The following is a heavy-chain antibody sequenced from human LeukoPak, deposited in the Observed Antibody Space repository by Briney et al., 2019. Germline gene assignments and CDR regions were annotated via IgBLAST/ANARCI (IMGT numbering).Heavy chain of an antibody. CDR3: VRQGVSRYDILTGYYEYYFDY. Sequence: ASVKVSCKASGYTFTSYDINWVRQATGQGLEWMGWMNPNSGNTGYAQKFQGRVTMTRNTSISTAYMELSSLRSEDTAVYYCVRQGVSRYDILTGYYEYYFDYWGQGTLVTVSS. CDR1: GYTFTSYD. J-gene: IGHJ4*02. V-gene: IGHV1-8*01. D-gene: IGHD3-9*01. CDR2: MNPNSGNT.